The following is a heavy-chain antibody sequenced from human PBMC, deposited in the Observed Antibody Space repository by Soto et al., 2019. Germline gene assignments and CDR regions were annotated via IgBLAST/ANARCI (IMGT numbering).Heavy chain of an antibody. J-gene: IGHJ6*02. CDR3: ARDIPLLWFGELLYDYYYGMDV. CDR1: GYTFTSYG. Sequence: ASVKVSCKASGYTFTSYGISWVRQAPGQGLEWMGWISAYNGNTNYAQKLQGGVTMTTDTSTSTAYMELRSLRSDDTAVYYCARDIPLLWFGELLYDYYYGMDVWGQGTTVTVSS. CDR2: ISAYNGNT. V-gene: IGHV1-18*04. D-gene: IGHD3-10*01.